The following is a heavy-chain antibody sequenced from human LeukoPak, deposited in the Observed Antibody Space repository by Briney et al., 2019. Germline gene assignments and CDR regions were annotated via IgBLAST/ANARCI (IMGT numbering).Heavy chain of an antibody. D-gene: IGHD4-17*01. CDR3: ARDDYGYLSLFDL. Sequence: SETLSLTCAVSGGSFSGYYWSWIRQPPGKGLEWIAEINHSGSTTYNPSLTSRGTISVETSKNQYHLTLSIVTAANTAVYYCARDDYGYLSLFDLWGQGTLVTVSS. J-gene: IGHJ5*02. CDR1: GGSFSGYY. CDR2: INHSGST. V-gene: IGHV4-34*01.